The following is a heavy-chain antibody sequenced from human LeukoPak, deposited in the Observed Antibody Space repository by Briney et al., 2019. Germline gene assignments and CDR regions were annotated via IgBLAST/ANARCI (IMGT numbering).Heavy chain of an antibody. V-gene: IGHV1-24*01. Sequence: ASVKVSCKVSGYIFTELSMHWVRQAPGQGLEWMGGFNPEDGEPFYAQKFQGRVNMAEDTSTDTAYMELSSLSYDDTAVYYCATDGAGDYLNHWGQGTLVTVSS. J-gene: IGHJ4*02. CDR2: FNPEDGEP. D-gene: IGHD4-17*01. CDR1: GYIFTELS. CDR3: ATDGAGDYLNH.